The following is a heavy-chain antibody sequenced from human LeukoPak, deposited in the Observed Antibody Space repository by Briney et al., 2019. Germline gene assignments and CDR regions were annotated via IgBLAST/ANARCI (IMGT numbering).Heavy chain of an antibody. CDR3: ARLYDSSGYYQVYYFDY. J-gene: IGHJ4*02. D-gene: IGHD3-22*01. CDR1: GYTFTSYY. Sequence: ASVKVSCKASGYTFTSYYMHWVRQAPGQGLEWMGWMNPNSGNTGYAQKFQGRVTITRNTSISTAYMELSSLRSEDTAVYYCARLYDSSGYYQVYYFDYWGQGILVTVSS. V-gene: IGHV1-8*03. CDR2: MNPNSGNT.